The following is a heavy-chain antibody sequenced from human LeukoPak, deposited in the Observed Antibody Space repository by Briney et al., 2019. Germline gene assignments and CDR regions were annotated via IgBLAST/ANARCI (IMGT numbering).Heavy chain of an antibody. CDR1: GFTFSSYS. D-gene: IGHD3-22*01. Sequence: GGSLRLSCAASGFTFSSYSMNWVRQAPGKGLEWVSSISSSSSYIYYADSVKGRFTISRDNAKNSLYLQMNSLRAEDTAVYYCARDGGPYDSSGYFYSYYYYMDVWGKGTTVTISS. V-gene: IGHV3-21*01. J-gene: IGHJ6*03. CDR2: ISSSSSYI. CDR3: ARDGGPYDSSGYFYSYYYYMDV.